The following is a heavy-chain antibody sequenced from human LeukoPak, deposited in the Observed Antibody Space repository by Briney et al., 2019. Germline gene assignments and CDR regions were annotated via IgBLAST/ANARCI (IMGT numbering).Heavy chain of an antibody. J-gene: IGHJ5*02. CDR2: INPSGGST. CDR1: GYTFTSYY. D-gene: IGHD3-9*01. CDR3: AGGPSRGYYDILIGPFDP. V-gene: IGHV1-46*01. Sequence: ASVKLSCKASGYTFTSYYMHWVRQAPGQWLEWMGIINPSGGSTSYAQKFQGRVTMTRDTSTSTVYMELSSLRSEDTAVYYCAGGPSRGYYDILIGPFDPWGQGTLVTVSS.